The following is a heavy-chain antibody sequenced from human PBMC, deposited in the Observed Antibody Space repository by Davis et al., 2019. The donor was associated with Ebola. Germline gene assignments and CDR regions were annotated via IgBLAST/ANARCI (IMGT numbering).Heavy chain of an antibody. CDR1: GVSIIDRY. J-gene: IGHJ4*02. D-gene: IGHD2-2*01. V-gene: IGHV4-59*11. Sequence: ESLKISCTVSGVSIIDRYWSCIRQSPGKGLEWIGYIDYRGRSTYKPSLRSRITMSVDTSKNQFSLKLKSITAADTAVYYCARGGSPAMFKGVDEWGQGTLVTVAS. CDR3: ARGGSPAMFKGVDE. CDR2: IDYRGRS.